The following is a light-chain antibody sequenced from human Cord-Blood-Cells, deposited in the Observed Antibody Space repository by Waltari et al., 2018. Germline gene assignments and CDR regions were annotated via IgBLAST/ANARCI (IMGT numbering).Light chain of an antibody. CDR3: QVWDSSSDHVV. J-gene: IGLJ2*01. CDR2: YDS. Sequence: SYVLTQPPSVSVAPGKTARITCGGNNIGRKKVHWYPQKPGQAPVLVIYYDSDRPSGIPERFSGSNSGNTATLTISRVEAGDEADYYCQVWDSSSDHVVFGGGTKLTVL. V-gene: IGLV3-21*04. CDR1: NIGRKK.